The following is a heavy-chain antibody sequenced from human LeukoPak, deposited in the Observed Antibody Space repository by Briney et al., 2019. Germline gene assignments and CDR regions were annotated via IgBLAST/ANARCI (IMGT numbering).Heavy chain of an antibody. D-gene: IGHD3-22*01. Sequence: GGSLRLSCAASGFTFSSYSMNWVRQAPGKGLEWVSSISSSSSYIYYADSVKGRFTISGDNAKNSLYLQMNSLRAEDTAVYYCARATYYYDSSGYYDSDFDYWGQGTLVTVSS. J-gene: IGHJ4*02. CDR2: ISSSSSYI. CDR1: GFTFSSYS. V-gene: IGHV3-21*01. CDR3: ARATYYYDSSGYYDSDFDY.